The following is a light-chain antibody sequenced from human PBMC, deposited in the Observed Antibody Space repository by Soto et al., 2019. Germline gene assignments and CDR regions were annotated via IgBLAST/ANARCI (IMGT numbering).Light chain of an antibody. J-gene: IGKJ4*01. CDR3: QQYVSSPLT. CDR1: QSVSNNY. V-gene: IGKV3-20*01. Sequence: EIMLTQSPGTLSLSPGEGATLSCRASQSVSNNYLAWYQQKPGQAPRLVISGASSRATAIPDRFSGSGSGTGFTLTISRLEPEDFAVYYCQQYVSSPLTFGGGTKVDIK. CDR2: GAS.